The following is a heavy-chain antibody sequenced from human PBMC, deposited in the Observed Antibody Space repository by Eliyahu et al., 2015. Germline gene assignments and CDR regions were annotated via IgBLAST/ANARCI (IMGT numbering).Heavy chain of an antibody. CDR2: IYYSGNT. Sequence: VQLQESGPGQVKPSETLSLTCAVSGGSIRNYFWTWVRQPPGKGLEXIGSIYYSGNTTYNPSLKSRVSILLDMSKNQFSLKLNSVTTADTAVYYCARDLAYNGMDVWGQGTTVTVSS. CDR3: ARDLAYNGMDV. CDR1: GGSIRNYF. D-gene: IGHD2-21*01. J-gene: IGHJ6*02. V-gene: IGHV4-59*01.